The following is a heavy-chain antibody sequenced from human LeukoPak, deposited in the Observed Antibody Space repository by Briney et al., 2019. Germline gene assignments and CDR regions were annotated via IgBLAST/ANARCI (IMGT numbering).Heavy chain of an antibody. J-gene: IGHJ3*02. CDR2: ISGSGGGST. Sequence: GGSLRLSCAASGFTFSSYAMSWVRQAPGKGLEWVSAISGSGGGSTYYADSVKGRFTISRDNSKNTLYLQMNSLRAEDTAVYYCANRLSRIWGQGTMVTVSS. V-gene: IGHV3-23*01. CDR3: ANRLSRI. CDR1: GFTFSSYA.